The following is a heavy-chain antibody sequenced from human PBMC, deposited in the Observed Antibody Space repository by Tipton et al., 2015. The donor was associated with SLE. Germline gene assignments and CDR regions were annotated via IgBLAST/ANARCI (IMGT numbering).Heavy chain of an antibody. D-gene: IGHD2-15*01. CDR1: GFSVNDYY. Sequence: SLRLSCAASGFSVNDYYMSWIRQAPGKGLEWVSYIIDSGAYSNSADSVKGRFTISRDNAENSLYLQMNSLRADDTAVYYCARRPKCSGGACARYYFDYWGQGALVTVSS. V-gene: IGHV3-11*06. J-gene: IGHJ4*02. CDR2: IIDSGAYS. CDR3: ARRPKCSGGACARYYFDY.